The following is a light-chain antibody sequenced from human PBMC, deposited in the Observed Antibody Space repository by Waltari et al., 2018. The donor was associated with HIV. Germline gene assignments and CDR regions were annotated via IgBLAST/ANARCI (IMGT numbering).Light chain of an antibody. J-gene: IGKJ1*01. CDR3: QQYYSTPRT. V-gene: IGKV4-1*01. CDR1: QSVLYSSNNKNY. Sequence: DIVMTQSTDSLAVSLGERATNNCKSRQSVLYSSNNKNYLAWYQQKPGQPPKLLIYWASTRESGVPDRFSGSGSGTDFTLTISSLQAEDVAVYYCQQYYSTPRTFGQGTKVEIK. CDR2: WAS.